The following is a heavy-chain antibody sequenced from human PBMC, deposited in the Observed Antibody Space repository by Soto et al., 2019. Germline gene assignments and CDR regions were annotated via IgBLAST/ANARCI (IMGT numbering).Heavy chain of an antibody. V-gene: IGHV3-23*01. Sequence: GGSLRLSCAASEFTFSNYAMGWVRQAPGKGLEWVSAISGSGGRTYYADSVKGRFTISRDNSRNTLHLQMNSLRVEDTAVYYCAKTLLSTSWYGLHDYVSQGTLVTVSS. D-gene: IGHD6-13*01. J-gene: IGHJ4*02. CDR2: ISGSGGRT. CDR1: EFTFSNYA. CDR3: AKTLLSTSWYGLHDY.